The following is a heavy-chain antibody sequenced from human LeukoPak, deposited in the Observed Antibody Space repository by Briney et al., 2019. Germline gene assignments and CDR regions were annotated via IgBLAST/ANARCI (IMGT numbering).Heavy chain of an antibody. Sequence: GSSVKVSCKASGGTFSSYAISWVRQAPGQGLEWMGRIIPIFGTANYAQKFQGRVTITTDESTSTAYMELSSLRSEDTAVYYCASGSYYDILTSYYETYFDYWGPGTLVTVSS. CDR2: IIPIFGTA. J-gene: IGHJ4*02. CDR3: ASGSYYDILTSYYETYFDY. CDR1: GGTFSSYA. D-gene: IGHD3-9*01. V-gene: IGHV1-69*05.